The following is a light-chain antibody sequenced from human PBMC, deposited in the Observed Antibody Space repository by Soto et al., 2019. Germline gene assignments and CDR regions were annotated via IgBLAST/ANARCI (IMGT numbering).Light chain of an antibody. CDR1: QSVSSTY. CDR3: QKYGSLYTWT. J-gene: IGKJ1*01. CDR2: AAS. Sequence: DMVLTQSPGTLSLSPGERATLSCRASQSVSSTYLAWYQQKPGQAPRLLIFAASNRATGIPYRFSGSASGTYFTLTISSLEPEDFALYYCQKYGSLYTWTFGQGTKVEVK. V-gene: IGKV3-20*01.